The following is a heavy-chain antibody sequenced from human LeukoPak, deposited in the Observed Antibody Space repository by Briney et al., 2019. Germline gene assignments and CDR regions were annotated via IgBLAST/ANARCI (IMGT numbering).Heavy chain of an antibody. D-gene: IGHD3-10*01. V-gene: IGHV5-51*01. CDR2: IYPGDSDT. CDR3: ARHPKRGGNAFDI. J-gene: IGHJ3*02. CDR1: GYSFTSYW. Sequence: GESLKISCKGSGYSFTSYWIGWVRQMSGKGLEWMGIIYPGDSDTRYSPSFQGQVTISADKSISTAYLQWSSLKASDTAMYYCARHPKRGGNAFDIWGQGTMVTVSS.